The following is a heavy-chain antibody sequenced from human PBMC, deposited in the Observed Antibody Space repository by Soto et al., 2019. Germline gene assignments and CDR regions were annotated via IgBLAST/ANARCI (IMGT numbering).Heavy chain of an antibody. V-gene: IGHV1-18*01. CDR3: ARGRYRDY. CDR2: ISAHNGNT. D-gene: IGHD1-1*01. CDR1: GYGFTTYG. Sequence: QVHLVQSGAEVKKPGASVKVSCKGSGYGFTTYGITWVRQAPGQGLEWMAWISAHNGNTNYAQKLQGRVTVTRDTSTSTAHMKLRSLRSDDAAVYYCARGRYRDYWGQGALVTVSS. J-gene: IGHJ4*02.